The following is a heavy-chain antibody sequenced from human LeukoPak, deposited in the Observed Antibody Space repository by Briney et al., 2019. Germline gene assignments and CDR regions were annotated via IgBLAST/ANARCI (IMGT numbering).Heavy chain of an antibody. D-gene: IGHD6-19*01. Sequence: PGRSLRLSCAASGFTFDDYAMHWVRQAPGKGLEWVSGISWNSGSIGYADSVKGRFTISRDNAKNSLCLQMNSLRAEDTALYYCAKDKAIAVAGGVDYWGQGTLVTVSS. CDR1: GFTFDDYA. CDR3: AKDKAIAVAGGVDY. J-gene: IGHJ4*02. V-gene: IGHV3-9*01. CDR2: ISWNSGSI.